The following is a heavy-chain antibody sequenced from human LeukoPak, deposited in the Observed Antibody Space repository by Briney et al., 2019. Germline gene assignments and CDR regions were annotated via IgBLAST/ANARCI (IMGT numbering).Heavy chain of an antibody. CDR1: GFSISSYA. J-gene: IGHJ5*02. CDR2: ITGSRGPT. V-gene: IGHV3-23*01. CDR3: TKEAYLGSNWLDP. D-gene: IGHD2/OR15-2a*01. Sequence: GGSLTLSCAASGFSISSYAMSWVRQAPGKGLEWVSAITGSRGPTYYADSVKGRFTISRDNSKNPLYLQMNRLRAEDTAVYYCTKEAYLGSNWLDPWGQGTMVTVSS.